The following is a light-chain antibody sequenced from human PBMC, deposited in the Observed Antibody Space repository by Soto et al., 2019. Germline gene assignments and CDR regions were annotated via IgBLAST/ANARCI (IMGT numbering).Light chain of an antibody. V-gene: IGLV2-11*01. CDR2: DVS. CDR3: CSYAGSFVV. CDR1: SSDVGGYNY. J-gene: IGLJ2*01. Sequence: QSALTQPRSVSGSPGQSVTISCTGTSSDVGGYNYVSWYQQHPGKAPKLMIYDVSKRPSGVPDRFSGSKYGNTASLNIFGLHAEDEADYYCCSYAGSFVVFGGGTKLTVL.